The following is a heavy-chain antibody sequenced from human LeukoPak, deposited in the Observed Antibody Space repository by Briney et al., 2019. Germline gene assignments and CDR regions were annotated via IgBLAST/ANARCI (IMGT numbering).Heavy chain of an antibody. J-gene: IGHJ4*02. CDR1: GYTFTGYY. Sequence: ASVKVSCKASGYTFTGYYMHWVRQAPGQGLEWMGWINPNSGGTNYTQKFQGRVTMTRDTSISTAYMELSRLRSDDTAVYYCARDFGSGWDFDYWGQGTLVTVSS. CDR3: ARDFGSGWDFDY. V-gene: IGHV1-2*02. CDR2: INPNSGGT. D-gene: IGHD6-19*01.